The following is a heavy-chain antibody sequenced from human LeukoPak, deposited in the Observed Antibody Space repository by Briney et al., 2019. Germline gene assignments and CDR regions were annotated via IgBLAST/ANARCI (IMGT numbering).Heavy chain of an antibody. V-gene: IGHV1-46*01. CDR2: INPSGGST. CDR3: ARGELEQRTHYYYYGMDV. J-gene: IGHJ6*02. Sequence: ASVKVSCKASGYTFTSYYMHWVRQAPGQGLEWMGIINPSGGSTSYAQKFQGRVTMTRDTSTSTAYMELRSLRSDDTAVYYCARGELEQRTHYYYYGMDVWGQGTTVTVSS. CDR1: GYTFTSYY. D-gene: IGHD1/OR15-1a*01.